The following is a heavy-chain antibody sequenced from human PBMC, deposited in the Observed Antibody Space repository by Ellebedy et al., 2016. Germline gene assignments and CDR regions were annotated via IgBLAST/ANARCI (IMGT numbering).Heavy chain of an antibody. CDR1: GFTFSTYA. CDR3: ARDRDCSSTSCYNAFDI. CDR2: ISNDGSNN. V-gene: IGHV3-30-3*01. Sequence: GGSLRLXXAASGFTFSTYALHWVRHAPGKGLEWVAVISNDGSNNFYADSVKGRFTISRDNSKNTLYLQMNSLRAEGTAVYYCARDRDCSSTSCYNAFDIWGQGTMVTVSS. J-gene: IGHJ3*02. D-gene: IGHD2-2*01.